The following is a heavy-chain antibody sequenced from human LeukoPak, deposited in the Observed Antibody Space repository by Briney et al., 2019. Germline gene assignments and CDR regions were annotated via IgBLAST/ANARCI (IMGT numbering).Heavy chain of an antibody. CDR1: GFTFRSYG. CDR3: AKGDCSGGSCYFDY. J-gene: IGHJ4*02. V-gene: IGHV3-30*02. CDR2: IRYDGSNK. Sequence: GGSLRLSCAASGFTFRSYGMHWVRQAPGKGLEWVAFIRYDGSNKYYADSVKGRFTISRDNSKNTLYLQMNSLRAEDTAVYYCAKGDCSGGSCYFDYWGQGTLVTVSS. D-gene: IGHD2-15*01.